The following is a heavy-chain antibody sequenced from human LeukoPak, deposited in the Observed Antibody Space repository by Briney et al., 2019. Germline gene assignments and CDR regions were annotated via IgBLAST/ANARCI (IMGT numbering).Heavy chain of an antibody. D-gene: IGHD2-15*01. CDR3: ARDRGYTRTNSGGYPVFDL. V-gene: IGHV3-48*04. CDR1: GFDFSIYR. CDR2: IHLSGTPT. J-gene: IGHJ4*02. Sequence: GGSLRLSCAASGFDFSIYRMNWVRQAPGKGLEWVSYIHLSGTPTHYAEPVKGRFSISRDNVKNSLYLQMDNLRAEDTAVYYCARDRGYTRTNSGGYPVFDLWGQRTLVTVSS.